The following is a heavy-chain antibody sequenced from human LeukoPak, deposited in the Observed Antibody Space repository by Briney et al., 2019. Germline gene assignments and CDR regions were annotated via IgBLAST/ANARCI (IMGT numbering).Heavy chain of an antibody. CDR1: GFTFSSYW. Sequence: GGSLRLSCAASGFTFSSYWMTWVRQAPGKGLEWVAVISYDGSNKYYADSVKGRFTISRDNSKNTLYLQMNSLRAEDTAVYYCARGDSGWYYFNYWGQGTLVTVSS. D-gene: IGHD6-19*01. V-gene: IGHV3-30-3*01. J-gene: IGHJ4*02. CDR2: ISYDGSNK. CDR3: ARGDSGWYYFNY.